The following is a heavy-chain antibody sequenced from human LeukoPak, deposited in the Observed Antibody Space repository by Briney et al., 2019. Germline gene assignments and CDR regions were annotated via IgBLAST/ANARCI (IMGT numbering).Heavy chain of an antibody. V-gene: IGHV3-74*01. CDR3: ATEGSSGY. CDR2: ISTDGSDT. Sequence: TGGSLRLSCAASGFTFSSYWTDWVRQAPGKGLVWVSRISTDGSDTTYADSVKGRFTISRDNAKNTLYLQMDSLRAEDTAVYYCATEGSSGYWGQGTLVTVSS. J-gene: IGHJ4*02. D-gene: IGHD6-6*01. CDR1: GFTFSSYW.